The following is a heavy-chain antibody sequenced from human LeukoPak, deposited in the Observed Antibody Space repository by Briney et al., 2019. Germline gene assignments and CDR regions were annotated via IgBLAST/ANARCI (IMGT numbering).Heavy chain of an antibody. D-gene: IGHD2-8*01. CDR1: GFIFSSYA. Sequence: GGSLRLSCAASGFIFSSYAMHWVRQAPGKGLEWVAVISYDGSNKYYADSVKGRFTISRDNSKNTLYLQMNSLRAEDTAVYYCARVRDIMVYPLYYFDYWGQGTLVTVSS. J-gene: IGHJ4*02. V-gene: IGHV3-30*04. CDR3: ARVRDIMVYPLYYFDY. CDR2: ISYDGSNK.